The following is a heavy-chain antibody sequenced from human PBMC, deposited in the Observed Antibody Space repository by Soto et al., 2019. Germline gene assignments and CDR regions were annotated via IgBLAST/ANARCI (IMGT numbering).Heavy chain of an antibody. Sequence: QVQLQESGPGLVKPSQTLPLTCTVSGGSISSGGYYWSWIRQHPGTGLEWIGYISYSGSTYYNPALKSRVTISVDTSKNQVSRILNSVTAADTAVYYCARGVLHWGQGTLVTVSS. V-gene: IGHV4-31*03. J-gene: IGHJ4*01. CDR3: ARGVLH. CDR2: ISYSGST. CDR1: GGSISSGGYY.